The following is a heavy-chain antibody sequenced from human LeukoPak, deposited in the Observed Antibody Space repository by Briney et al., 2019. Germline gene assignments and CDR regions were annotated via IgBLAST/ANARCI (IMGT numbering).Heavy chain of an antibody. CDR3: ARGAGIYYTSGWTGWFDP. CDR2: SNSDGSST. V-gene: IGHV3-74*01. D-gene: IGHD3-3*01. CDR1: GFAFNRHW. J-gene: IGHJ5*02. Sequence: GGSLRLSCTASGFAFNRHWMHWVRQAPGKGLVWVSRSNSDGSSTVYADSVKGRFTISRDNAKNTLYLQMNSLRAEDTAVYYCARGAGIYYTSGWTGWFDPWGQGTLVTVTS.